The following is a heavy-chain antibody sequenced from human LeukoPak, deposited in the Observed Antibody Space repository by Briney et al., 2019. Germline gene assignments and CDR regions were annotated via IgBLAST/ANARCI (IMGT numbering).Heavy chain of an antibody. J-gene: IGHJ4*02. CDR2: INHSGST. CDR3: ASRDTNDY. CDR1: GRSFSGYY. D-gene: IGHD5-18*01. Sequence: SETLSLTCAVYGRSFSGYYWSWIRQPPGKGLEWIGEINHSGSTNYNPSLKSRVTISVDTSKNQFSLKLSSVTAADTAVYYCASRDTNDYWGQGTLVTVSS. V-gene: IGHV4-34*01.